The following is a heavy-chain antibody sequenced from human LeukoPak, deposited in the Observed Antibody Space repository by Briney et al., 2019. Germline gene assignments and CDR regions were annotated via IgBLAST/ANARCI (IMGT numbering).Heavy chain of an antibody. V-gene: IGHV4-30-2*01. CDR2: IYHSGST. CDR3: AREDCSSTSCYTYGAFDI. CDR1: GGSISSGGYY. J-gene: IGHJ3*02. D-gene: IGHD2-2*02. Sequence: KSSETLSLTCTVSGGSISSGGYYWSWIRQPPGKGLEWIGYIYHSGSTYYNPSLKSRVTISVDRSKNQFSLKLSSVTAADTAVYYCAREDCSSTSCYTYGAFDIWGQGTMVTVSS.